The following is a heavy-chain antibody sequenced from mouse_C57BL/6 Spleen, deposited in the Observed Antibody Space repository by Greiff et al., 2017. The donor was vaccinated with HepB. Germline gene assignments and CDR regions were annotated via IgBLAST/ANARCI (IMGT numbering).Heavy chain of an antibody. V-gene: IGHV5-17*01. J-gene: IGHJ4*01. CDR1: GFTFSDYG. CDR2: ISSGSSTI. Sequence: EVNVVESGGGLVKPGGSLKLSCAASGFTFSDYGMHWVRQAPEKGLEWVAYISSGSSTIYYADTVKGRFTISRDNAKNTLFLQMTSLRSEDTAMYYCARWYYYAMDYWGQGTSVTVSS. CDR3: ARWYYYAMDY.